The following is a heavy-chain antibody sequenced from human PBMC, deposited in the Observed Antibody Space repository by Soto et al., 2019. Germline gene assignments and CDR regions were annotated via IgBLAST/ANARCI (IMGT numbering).Heavy chain of an antibody. CDR1: GFTFSGSA. CDR3: TRDPRNYYDSIGSDNCFDP. V-gene: IGHV3-73*01. D-gene: IGHD3-22*01. J-gene: IGHJ5*02. Sequence: GGSLRLSCAASGFTFSGSAMHCVRHASGKWLEWVGRIRSKTNSYATAYAASVKGRFTISRDDSKDTAYLQMNSLKTEDTAVYYCTRDPRNYYDSIGSDNCFDPWGQATLVAVSS. CDR2: IRSKTNSYAT.